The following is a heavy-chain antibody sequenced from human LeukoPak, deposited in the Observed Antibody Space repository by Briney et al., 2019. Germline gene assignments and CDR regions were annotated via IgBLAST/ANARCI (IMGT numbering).Heavy chain of an antibody. D-gene: IGHD2-21*01. CDR2: IYSGGST. J-gene: IGHJ3*02. Sequence: PGGSLRLSCAASGFTVSSNYMSWVRQAPGKGLEWVSVIYSGGSTYYADSVKGRFTISRDNFKNTLYLQMNSLRAEDTAVYYCARVRGGDTIHAFDIWGQGTMVTVSS. CDR3: ARVRGGDTIHAFDI. V-gene: IGHV3-53*01. CDR1: GFTVSSNY.